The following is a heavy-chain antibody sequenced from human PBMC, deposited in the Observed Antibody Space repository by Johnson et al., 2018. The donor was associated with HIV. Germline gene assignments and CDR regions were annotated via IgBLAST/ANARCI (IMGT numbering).Heavy chain of an antibody. D-gene: IGHD1-26*01. J-gene: IGHJ3*02. Sequence: VLLVESGGGLVQPGGSLRLSCAASGFTVSSNYMSWVRQAPGKGLAWVSVIYSGGSTYYADSVKGRFTISRDNSKSTFFLQMNSLTPEDTGVYYCAKERRAPRAFDIWGQGTMVTVSS. CDR1: GFTVSSNY. V-gene: IGHV3-66*02. CDR3: AKERRAPRAFDI. CDR2: IYSGGST.